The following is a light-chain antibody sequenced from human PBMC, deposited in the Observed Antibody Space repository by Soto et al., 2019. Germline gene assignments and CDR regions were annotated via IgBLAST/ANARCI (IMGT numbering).Light chain of an antibody. CDR2: KAS. V-gene: IGKV1-5*03. J-gene: IGKJ4*01. CDR1: QNINRW. CDR3: LHYNVYPLT. Sequence: DIQMTQSPSTLSASVGDRVTITCRASQNINRWLAWYQQRPGKAPNLLIHKASTLEAGVPSRFSGSASGTEFTLTISSLQPDDFTAYFCLHYNVYPLTFGGATKVDI.